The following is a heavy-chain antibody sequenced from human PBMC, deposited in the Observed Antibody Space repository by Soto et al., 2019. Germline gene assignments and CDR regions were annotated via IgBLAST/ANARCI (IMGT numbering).Heavy chain of an antibody. J-gene: IGHJ4*02. CDR2: INAGNGNT. Sequence: ASVKVSCKASGYIFTSYGLHWVRQAPGQRLEWMGWINAGNGNTKYSQKFEDRVTMTTATSTNTVFLELRSLKSDDTAIYYCARDRLRGYDSSGFYSWGQGTMVTVSS. CDR1: GYIFTSYG. D-gene: IGHD3-22*01. V-gene: IGHV1-3*01. CDR3: ARDRLRGYDSSGFYS.